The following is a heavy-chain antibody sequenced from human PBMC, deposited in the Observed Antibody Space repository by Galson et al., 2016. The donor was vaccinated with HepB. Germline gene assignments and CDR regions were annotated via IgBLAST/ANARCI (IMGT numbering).Heavy chain of an antibody. Sequence: PALVKPPQTLTLTCTFSGFSLRRSGVCVSWIRQPPGKALDWLARIDWDDDKYYSTSLKTRLTISKDTSKNQVVLTMTNMDPVDTATYYCARSGPGSGPMDVWGQGTPVTVSS. D-gene: IGHD3-10*01. V-gene: IGHV2-70*11. CDR1: GFSLRRSGVC. CDR2: IDWDDDK. CDR3: ARSGPGSGPMDV. J-gene: IGHJ6*02.